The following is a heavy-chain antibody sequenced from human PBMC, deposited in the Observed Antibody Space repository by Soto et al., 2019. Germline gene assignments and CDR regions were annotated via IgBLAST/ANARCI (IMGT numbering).Heavy chain of an antibody. D-gene: IGHD6-19*01. Sequence: EVQLVESGGGLVKPGGSLRLSCAASGFTFSSYSMNWVRQAPGKGLEWVSAISSSSSYIYYADSVKGRFTISRDNAKNSLYVQMNGLSAEDTAVYYCARVRYSSGGGWGQGTLVTVSS. CDR3: ARVRYSSGGG. CDR2: ISSSSSYI. V-gene: IGHV3-21*01. J-gene: IGHJ4*02. CDR1: GFTFSSYS.